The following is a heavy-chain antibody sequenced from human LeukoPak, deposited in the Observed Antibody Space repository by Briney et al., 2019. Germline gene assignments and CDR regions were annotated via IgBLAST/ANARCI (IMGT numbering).Heavy chain of an antibody. D-gene: IGHD4-17*01. Sequence: PGGSLRLSCAASGFTFSSYAVSWVRQAPGKGLEWVSAISGSGGSTYYADSVKGRFTISRDNSKNTLYLQMNSLRAEDTAVYYCARIVLVTTHFDYWGQGTLVTVSS. CDR2: ISGSGGST. CDR1: GFTFSSYA. V-gene: IGHV3-23*01. CDR3: ARIVLVTTHFDY. J-gene: IGHJ4*02.